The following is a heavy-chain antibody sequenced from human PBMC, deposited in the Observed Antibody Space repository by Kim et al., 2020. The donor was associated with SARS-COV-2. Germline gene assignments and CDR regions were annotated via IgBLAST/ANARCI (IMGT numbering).Heavy chain of an antibody. D-gene: IGHD4-17*01. CDR1: GYTFTNYF. Sequence: ASVKVSCKASGYTFTNYFIHWVRQAPGQGLEWMGIINPSDVSTNYAQKFQGRVTMSRDTSMSTAYMELSSLRCEDTAVYYCARDPQYMTTVTTTDYYFDYGGQRTLVTVSS. J-gene: IGHJ4*02. V-gene: IGHV1-46*01. CDR3: ARDPQYMTTVTTTDYYFDY. CDR2: INPSDVST.